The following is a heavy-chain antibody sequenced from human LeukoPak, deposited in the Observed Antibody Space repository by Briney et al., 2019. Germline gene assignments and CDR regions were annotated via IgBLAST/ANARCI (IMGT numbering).Heavy chain of an antibody. CDR2: INTDGNIM. J-gene: IGHJ4*02. V-gene: IGHV3-74*01. CDR3: ARDCQYCSNTNCRCC. D-gene: IGHD2-2*01. Sequence: GGSLRLSCAASGFTFSNSWMHWVRQTPGKGPVWVSCINTDGNIMRYADSVKGRFTISRDNAKNSLYLQMNSLRAEDTAVYYCARDCQYCSNTNCRCCWGQGTLVTVSS. CDR1: GFTFSNSW.